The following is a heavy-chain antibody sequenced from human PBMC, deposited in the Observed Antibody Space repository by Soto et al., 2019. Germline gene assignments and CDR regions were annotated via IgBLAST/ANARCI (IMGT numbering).Heavy chain of an antibody. D-gene: IGHD3-22*01. V-gene: IGHV3-9*01. CDR3: VKDSESRGYLTHLDY. CDR1: GFTFDDYA. CDR2: LTWNGEVL. Sequence: EVQLAESGGALVQPGRSLRLSCVASGFTFDDYAIHWVRQTPGKGLEWVSGLTWNGEVLGYADSVKGRFTISRDNAKKSLYLEMNSLRPEDTALYYCVKDSESRGYLTHLDYWGQGTLVTVAS. J-gene: IGHJ4*02.